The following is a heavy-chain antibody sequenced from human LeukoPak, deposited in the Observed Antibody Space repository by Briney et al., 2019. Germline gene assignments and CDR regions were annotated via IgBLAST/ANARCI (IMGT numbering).Heavy chain of an antibody. D-gene: IGHD6-13*01. CDR1: GFTVSSSY. CDR2: IHTGGST. CDR3: ARDTSIAAAGKRYYYYYGMDV. J-gene: IGHJ6*02. Sequence: GGSLRLSCAASGFTVSSSYMSWVRQAPGKGLEWVSVIHTGGSTFYADFVKGRFTISRDNSKNTLFLQMNSLRAEDTAVYYCARDTSIAAAGKRYYYYYGMDVWGQGTTVTVSS. V-gene: IGHV3-66*01.